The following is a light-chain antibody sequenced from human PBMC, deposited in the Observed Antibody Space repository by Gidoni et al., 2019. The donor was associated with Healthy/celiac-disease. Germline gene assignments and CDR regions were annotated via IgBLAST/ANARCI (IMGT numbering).Light chain of an antibody. CDR1: QSVLSSSNNKNY. Sequence: DIVMTQSPDSLAVSLGERATINCKSSQSVLSSSNNKNYLAWYQQKPGQPPKLLIYWASTRESGVPDRFRGSGSGTVFTITISSLQAEDVAVYYCQQYYSTPPTFGGGTKVEIK. CDR2: WAS. J-gene: IGKJ4*01. CDR3: QQYYSTPPT. V-gene: IGKV4-1*01.